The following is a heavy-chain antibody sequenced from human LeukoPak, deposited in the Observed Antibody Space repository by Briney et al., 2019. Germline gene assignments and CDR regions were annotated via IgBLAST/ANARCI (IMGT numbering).Heavy chain of an antibody. D-gene: IGHD6-13*01. CDR1: GFTFSNYS. CDR2: ISSSGSVI. V-gene: IGHV3-48*01. CDR3: ARDGGSSWYGACDI. Sequence: GGSLRLSCAASGFTFSNYSMNWVRQAPGKGLEWVSYISSSGSVIYYADSVKGRFTISRDNAKNSVYLQMNNLRAEDTAVYYCARDGGSSWYGACDIWGQGTTVTVSS. J-gene: IGHJ3*02.